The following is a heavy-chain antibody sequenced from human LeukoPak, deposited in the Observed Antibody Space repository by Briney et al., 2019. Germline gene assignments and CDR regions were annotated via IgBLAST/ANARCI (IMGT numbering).Heavy chain of an antibody. Sequence: SETLSLTCAVSGGSISSSNWWSWVRQPPGKGLEWIGEIYHSGSTNYNPSLKSRVTISVDKSKNQFSLKLSSVTAADTAVYYCARAKSTVVDAFDIWGQGTTVTVSS. D-gene: IGHD4-23*01. CDR1: GGSISSSNW. J-gene: IGHJ3*02. V-gene: IGHV4-4*02. CDR2: IYHSGST. CDR3: ARAKSTVVDAFDI.